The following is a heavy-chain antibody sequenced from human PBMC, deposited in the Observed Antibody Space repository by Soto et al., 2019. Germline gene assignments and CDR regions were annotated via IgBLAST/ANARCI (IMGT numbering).Heavy chain of an antibody. Sequence: GASVKVSCKASGYIFTSYAMHWVRQAPGQRLEWMGWINAGNGNTKYSQKFQGRVTITRDTSASTAYMELSSLRSEDTAVYYCATDPGYCSGGSCYSGFDYWGQGTLVTASS. CDR2: INAGNGNT. CDR1: GYIFTSYA. V-gene: IGHV1-3*01. CDR3: ATDPGYCSGGSCYSGFDY. J-gene: IGHJ4*02. D-gene: IGHD2-15*01.